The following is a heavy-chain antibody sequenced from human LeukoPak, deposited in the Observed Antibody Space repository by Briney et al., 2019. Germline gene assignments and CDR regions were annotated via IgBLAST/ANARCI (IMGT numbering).Heavy chain of an antibody. J-gene: IGHJ4*02. CDR3: ARVRKDDSVDYFDY. V-gene: IGHV4-39*07. D-gene: IGHD3-3*01. CDR2: IYYSGNT. Sequence: MPSETLSLTCSVSGGSIRSTTYYWGWIRQPPGKGLEWIGSIYYSGNTYYSPSLMSRVTISVDTSKNQFSLNLSSVTAADTAVYFCARVRKDDSVDYFDYWGQGTLVTVSS. CDR1: GGSIRSTTYY.